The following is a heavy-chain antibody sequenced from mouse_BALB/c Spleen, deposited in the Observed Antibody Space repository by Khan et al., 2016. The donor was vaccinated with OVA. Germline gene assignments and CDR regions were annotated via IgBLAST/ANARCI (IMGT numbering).Heavy chain of an antibody. D-gene: IGHD2-10*01. Sequence: QMQLEESGPGLVAPSQSLSITCTISGVSLTNYGVHWVRQPPGKGLEWLVVIWSDGSTTYNSALKSRLSISKDNSKSQVFLKMNSLQTDDTAMYYCARQPYYHYYIMDYWGQGPSVTVSS. J-gene: IGHJ4*01. CDR3: ARQPYYHYYIMDY. CDR2: IWSDGST. CDR1: GVSLTNYG. V-gene: IGHV2-6-1*01.